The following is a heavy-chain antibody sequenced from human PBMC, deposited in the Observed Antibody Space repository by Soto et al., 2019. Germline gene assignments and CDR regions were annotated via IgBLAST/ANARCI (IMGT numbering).Heavy chain of an antibody. Sequence: EVQLLESGGGLVQPGGSLRLSCAASGFTFSSYAMSWVRQAPGKGLEWVSTISGSGGSTYYADSVKGRFTISRDNSKNTLYLQMNSLRAEDTAVYYCAKDTVTPSDILTGYSLFDYWGQGTLVTVSS. CDR2: ISGSGGST. CDR3: AKDTVTPSDILTGYSLFDY. D-gene: IGHD3-9*01. J-gene: IGHJ4*02. CDR1: GFTFSSYA. V-gene: IGHV3-23*01.